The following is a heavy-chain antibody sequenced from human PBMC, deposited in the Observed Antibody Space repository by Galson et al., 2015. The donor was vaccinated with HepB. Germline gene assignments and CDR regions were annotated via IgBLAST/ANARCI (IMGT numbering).Heavy chain of an antibody. CDR2: IWYDGSNK. J-gene: IGHJ5*02. D-gene: IGHD2-15*01. V-gene: IGHV3-33*01. CDR1: GFTFSSYG. CDR3: AREVVVAANWFDP. Sequence: SLRLSCAASGFTFSSYGMHWVRQAPGKGLEWVAVIWYDGSNKYYADSVKGRLTISRDNSKNTLYLQMNSLRAEDTAVYYCAREVVVAANWFDPWGQGTLVTVSS.